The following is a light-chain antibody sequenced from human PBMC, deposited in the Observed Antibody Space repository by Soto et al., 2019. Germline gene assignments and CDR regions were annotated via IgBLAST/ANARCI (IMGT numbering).Light chain of an antibody. J-gene: IGKJ2*01. Sequence: EIVLTQSPGTLSLSPGERATLSCRASQSVGSSYLAWYQQRPGQAPRLLIYGASSRATGIPARFSGSGSGTDFALTISRLEPADFAVYYCHQYGTSPYTFGHGNQRQI. CDR2: GAS. CDR1: QSVGSSY. CDR3: HQYGTSPYT. V-gene: IGKV3-20*01.